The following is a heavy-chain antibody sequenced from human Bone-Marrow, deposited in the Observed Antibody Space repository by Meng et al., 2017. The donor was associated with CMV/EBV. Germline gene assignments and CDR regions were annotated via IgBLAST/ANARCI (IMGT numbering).Heavy chain of an antibody. D-gene: IGHD2-15*01. CDR1: GGTFSTYA. V-gene: IGHV1-69*10. J-gene: IGHJ6*02. Sequence: SVKVSCKASGGTFSTYAITWVRQAPGEGLEWMGGIIPILGKTNYAQRFQGRVTITADKSTTTAYMELSSLRSEDTAVYYCARASLAATPYYYYYGMDVWGQGTTVTVSS. CDR2: IIPILGKT. CDR3: ARASLAATPYYYYYGMDV.